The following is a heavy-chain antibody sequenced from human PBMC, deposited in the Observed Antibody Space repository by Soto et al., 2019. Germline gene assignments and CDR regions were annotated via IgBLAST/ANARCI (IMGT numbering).Heavy chain of an antibody. V-gene: IGHV3-15*07. D-gene: IGHD3-3*01. CDR3: TTAIGTFGVVIIGHDAFDI. Sequence: GGSLRLSCAASGFTFSNAWMNWVRQAPGKGLEWVGRIKSKTDGGTTDYAAPVKGRFTISRDDSKNTLYLQMNSLKTEDTAVYYCTTAIGTFGVVIIGHDAFDIWGQGTMVTVSS. CDR2: IKSKTDGGTT. J-gene: IGHJ3*02. CDR1: GFTFSNAW.